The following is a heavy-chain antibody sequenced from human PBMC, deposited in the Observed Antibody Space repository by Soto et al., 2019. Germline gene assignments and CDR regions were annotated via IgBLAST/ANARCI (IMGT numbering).Heavy chain of an antibody. CDR2: IDPSDSYT. J-gene: IGHJ6*02. V-gene: IGHV5-10-1*01. D-gene: IGHD3-22*01. CDR1: GYNFISYW. Sequence: GESLKISCKCSGYNFISYWISWVLQMPGKGLEWMGRIDPSDSYTNYSPSFQGHVTISADKSISTAYLQWSSLKASDTAMYYCARPYSSGEDTDVWGQGTTVTVSS. CDR3: ARPYSSGEDTDV.